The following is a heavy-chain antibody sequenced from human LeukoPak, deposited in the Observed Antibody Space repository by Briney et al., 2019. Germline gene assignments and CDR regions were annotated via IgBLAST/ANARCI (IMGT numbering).Heavy chain of an antibody. CDR3: VRQDISVAGGFGMDV. J-gene: IGHJ6*02. D-gene: IGHD6-19*01. CDR2: IAYGGRT. Sequence: NPSETLSLTCTVSGASIDTRQYQWGWIRQPPGRGLEWIASIAYGGRTYYNPSLKSRVTIYADTSKNQFSLRETSVTAADMAVYYCVRQDISVAGGFGMDVWGQGTMVSVSS. CDR1: GASIDTRQYQ. V-gene: IGHV4-39*01.